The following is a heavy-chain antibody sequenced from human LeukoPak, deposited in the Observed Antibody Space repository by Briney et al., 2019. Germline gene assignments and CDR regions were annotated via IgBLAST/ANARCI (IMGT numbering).Heavy chain of an antibody. D-gene: IGHD3-22*01. J-gene: IGHJ4*02. CDR1: GGSFSGYY. CDR3: ARDVVVMGEVFDY. Sequence: SETLSLTCAFYGGSFSGYYWSWIRQSPGKGLEWIGEINHSGSTNYNPSLKSRVTISIDTSKNQFSLKLSSVTAADTAVYYCARDVVVMGEVFDYWGQGTLVTVSS. CDR2: INHSGST. V-gene: IGHV4-34*01.